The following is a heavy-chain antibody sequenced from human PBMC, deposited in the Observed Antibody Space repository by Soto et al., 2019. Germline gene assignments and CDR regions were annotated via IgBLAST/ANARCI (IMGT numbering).Heavy chain of an antibody. V-gene: IGHV1-2*04. D-gene: IGHD3-3*01. CDR3: ASGPSRSGCYFGWFDP. CDR2: INPNSGGA. Sequence: ASVKVSCKASGHTFTGDYLHWVRQAPGQGLEWVGWINPNSGGANFAQNFQGWVTMTRDTSITTAYMELSRLRADGTAVYYRASGPSRSGCYFGWFDPWGQGTLVTVSS. J-gene: IGHJ5*02. CDR1: GHTFTGDY.